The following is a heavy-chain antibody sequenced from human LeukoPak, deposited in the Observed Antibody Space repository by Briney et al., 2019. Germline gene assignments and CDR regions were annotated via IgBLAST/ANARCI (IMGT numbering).Heavy chain of an antibody. CDR3: ARDNRLENRRVYYYMDV. J-gene: IGHJ6*03. CDR2: IIPILGIA. Sequence: GASVKVSCKASGGTFSSYTISWVLQAPGQGLEWMGRIIPILGIANYAQKFQGRVTITADKSTSTAYMDVSRRVYDETAVYYCARDNRLENRRVYYYMDVWGKGTTVTVSS. CDR1: GGTFSSYT. D-gene: IGHD1-1*01. V-gene: IGHV1-69*04.